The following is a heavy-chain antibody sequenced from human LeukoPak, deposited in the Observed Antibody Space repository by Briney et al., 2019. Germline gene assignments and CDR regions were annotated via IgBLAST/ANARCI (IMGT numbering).Heavy chain of an antibody. D-gene: IGHD3-9*01. CDR3: ARNYDVLTGYPYYFDH. CDR2: ISGSGGYT. V-gene: IGHV3-23*01. CDR1: KFTFSTFS. Sequence: PGGSLRLSCAASKFTFSTFSMSWVRQAPGKGLEWVSSISGSGGYTYYADSVKGRFTISRDNSKNTLFLQMNSLRAEDTAVYYCARNYDVLTGYPYYFDHWGQGILVTVSS. J-gene: IGHJ4*02.